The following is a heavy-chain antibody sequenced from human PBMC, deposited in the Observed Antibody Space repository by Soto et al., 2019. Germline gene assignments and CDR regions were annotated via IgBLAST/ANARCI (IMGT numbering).Heavy chain of an antibody. D-gene: IGHD2-15*01. J-gene: IGHJ3*02. CDR1: GFTFSSYA. CDR2: ISGGGVTT. V-gene: IGHV3-23*01. Sequence: EMQLLESGGDLVQPGGSLRLSCAASGFTFSSYAMTWVRQAPGKGLEYVSAISGGGVTTYYADSMKARFTISRDNSKNTLYLQMDSLRAEDTAVYYCAKDRDDIGMVDAFEIWGQGTRVTVSS. CDR3: AKDRDDIGMVDAFEI.